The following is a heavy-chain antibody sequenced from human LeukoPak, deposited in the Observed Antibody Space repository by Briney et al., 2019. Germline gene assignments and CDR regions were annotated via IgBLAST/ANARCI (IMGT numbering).Heavy chain of an antibody. V-gene: IGHV3-21*01. J-gene: IGHJ3*02. D-gene: IGHD4-17*01. CDR3: ARGSTTVTTYAFDI. CDR1: GFTFSSYS. CDR2: ISSSSSYI. Sequence: GGSLRLSCAASGFTFSSYSMNWVRQAPGKGLEWVSSISSSSSYIYYADSVKGRFTISRDNAKNPLYLQMNSLRAEDTAVYYCARGSTTVTTYAFDIWGQGTMVTVSS.